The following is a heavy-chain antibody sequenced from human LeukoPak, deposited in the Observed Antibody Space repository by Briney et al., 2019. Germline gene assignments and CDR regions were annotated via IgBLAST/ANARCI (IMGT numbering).Heavy chain of an antibody. CDR3: GRHDTAAAGIPDAFDI. CDR2: IYYSGST. J-gene: IGHJ3*02. Sequence: PSETLSLTCTVSGGSISSSSYYWGWIRQPPGKGLEWIGSIYYSGSTYYNPSLKSRVTISVDTSKNQFSLKLSSVTAADTAVYYCGRHDTAAAGIPDAFDIWGQGTMVTVSS. CDR1: GGSISSSSYY. D-gene: IGHD6-13*01. V-gene: IGHV4-39*01.